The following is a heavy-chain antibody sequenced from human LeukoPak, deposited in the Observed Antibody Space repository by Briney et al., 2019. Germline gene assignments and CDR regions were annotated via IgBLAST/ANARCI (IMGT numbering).Heavy chain of an antibody. CDR3: ARDTGGYYYDSSVSD. Sequence: GRSLGLSCAASGFTFDNYAMHWVRQAPGKGLEWASGISWNSGSIGHADSVKGRFTISRDNAKNSLYLQMNSLRAEDTALYYCARDTGGYYYDSSVSDWGQGTLVTVSS. V-gene: IGHV3-9*01. J-gene: IGHJ4*02. D-gene: IGHD3-22*01. CDR2: ISWNSGSI. CDR1: GFTFDNYA.